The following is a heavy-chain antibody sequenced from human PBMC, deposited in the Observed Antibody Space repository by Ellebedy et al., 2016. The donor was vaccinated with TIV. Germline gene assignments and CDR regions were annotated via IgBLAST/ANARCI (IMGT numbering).Heavy chain of an antibody. CDR1: GGTFSSYA. J-gene: IGHJ3*02. CDR2: IIPIFGTA. CDR3: ARDKGLTTVVTPGWAFDI. V-gene: IGHV1-69*13. Sequence: AASVKVSCKASGGTFSSYAISWVRQAPGQGLEWMGGIIPIFGTANYAQKFQGRVTITADESTSTAYMELSSLRSEDTAVYYCARDKGLTTVVTPGWAFDIWGQGTMVTVSS. D-gene: IGHD4-23*01.